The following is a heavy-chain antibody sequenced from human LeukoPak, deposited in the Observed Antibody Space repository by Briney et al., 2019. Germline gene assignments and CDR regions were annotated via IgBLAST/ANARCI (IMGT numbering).Heavy chain of an antibody. V-gene: IGHV1-2*06. CDR3: AKDPSLDYFDY. J-gene: IGHJ4*02. Sequence: GASVKVSCKASGYTFTGYYIHWVRQAPGQGLEWMGRVDPNSGGTNLAQKFPGRVTMARDTSISTAYMELSRLRSDDTAVYYCAKDPSLDYFDYWGQGTLVTVPS. CDR1: GYTFTGYY. CDR2: VDPNSGGT.